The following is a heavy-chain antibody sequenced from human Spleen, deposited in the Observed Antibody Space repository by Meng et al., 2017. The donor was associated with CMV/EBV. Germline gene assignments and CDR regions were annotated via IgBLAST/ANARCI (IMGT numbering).Heavy chain of an antibody. Sequence: ETLSLTCAASGFTFSSYSMNWVRQAPGKGLEWVSSISSSSSYIYYADLVKGRFTISRDNAKNSLYLQMNSLRAEDTAAYYCARAEGLRFLEWYSYGMDVWGQGTTVTVSS. V-gene: IGHV3-21*01. CDR1: GFTFSSYS. CDR3: ARAEGLRFLEWYSYGMDV. D-gene: IGHD3-3*01. CDR2: ISSSSSYI. J-gene: IGHJ6*02.